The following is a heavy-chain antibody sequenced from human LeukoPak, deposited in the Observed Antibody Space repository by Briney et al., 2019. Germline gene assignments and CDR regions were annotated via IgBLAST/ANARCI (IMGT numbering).Heavy chain of an antibody. CDR1: GFTFSSYS. CDR3: ARDKYSSGTSDY. J-gene: IGHJ4*02. V-gene: IGHV3-21*01. Sequence: GGSLRLSCAASGFTFSSYSMNWVRQAPGKGLEWVSSISSSSYIYYADSVKGRFTISRDNAKNSLYLQMNSLRAEDTAVYYCARDKYSSGTSDYWGQGTLVTVSS. CDR2: ISSSSYI. D-gene: IGHD6-19*01.